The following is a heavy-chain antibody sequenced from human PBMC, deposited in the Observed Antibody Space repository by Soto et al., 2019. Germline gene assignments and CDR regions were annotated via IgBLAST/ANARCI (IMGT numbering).Heavy chain of an antibody. J-gene: IGHJ4*02. Sequence: QLQLQESGPGLVKPSETLSLTCTVSGGSISSSSYYWGWIRQPPGKGLEWIGSIYYSGSTYYNPSLKSRVTISVDTSKNQFSLKLGSVTAADTAVYYCARHTRLAYYDYWGQGTLVTVSS. CDR1: GGSISSSSYY. CDR3: ARHTRLAYYDY. V-gene: IGHV4-39*01. CDR2: IYYSGST. D-gene: IGHD6-19*01.